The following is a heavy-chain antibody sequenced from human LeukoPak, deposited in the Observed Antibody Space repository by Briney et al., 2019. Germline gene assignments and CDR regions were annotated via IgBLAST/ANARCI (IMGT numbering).Heavy chain of an antibody. J-gene: IGHJ4*02. Sequence: GRSLRLSCAASGFTFSSYAMHWVRQAPGKGLEWVAVISYDRSNEYYADSVKGRFTISRDNSKNTLYLQMNSLRAEDTAVYYCASSIVGVPFDYWGQGTLVTVSS. CDR3: ASSIVGVPFDY. CDR1: GFTFSSYA. V-gene: IGHV3-30-3*01. CDR2: ISYDRSNE. D-gene: IGHD1-26*01.